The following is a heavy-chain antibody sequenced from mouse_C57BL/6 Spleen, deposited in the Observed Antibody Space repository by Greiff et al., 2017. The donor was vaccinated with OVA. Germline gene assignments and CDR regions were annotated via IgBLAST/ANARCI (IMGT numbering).Heavy chain of an antibody. J-gene: IGHJ4*01. CDR2: INPSTGGT. CDR3: ARLGGNPYYYAMDY. Sequence: EVQLQQSGPELVKPGASVKISCKASGYSFTGYYMNWVKQSPEKSLEWIGEINPSTGGTTYIQKFKAKATLTVDKSSSTAYMQLKSLTSEDSAVYYCARLGGNPYYYAMDYWGQGTSVTVSS. V-gene: IGHV1-42*01. D-gene: IGHD1-1*02. CDR1: GYSFTGYY.